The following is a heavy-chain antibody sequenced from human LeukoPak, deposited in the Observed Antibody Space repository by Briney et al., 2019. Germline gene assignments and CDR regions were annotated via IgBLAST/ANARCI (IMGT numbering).Heavy chain of an antibody. CDR2: ISSSGSTI. D-gene: IGHD6-19*01. CDR1: GLTFSNFW. J-gene: IGHJ4*02. V-gene: IGHV3-11*01. Sequence: PGGSLRLSCVASGLTFSNFWMTWLRQAPGKGLEWVSYISSSGSTIYYADSVKGRFTISRDNAKNSLYLQMNSLRAEDTAVYYCARRRAMGSGWSPPEYWGQGTLVTVSS. CDR3: ARRRAMGSGWSPPEY.